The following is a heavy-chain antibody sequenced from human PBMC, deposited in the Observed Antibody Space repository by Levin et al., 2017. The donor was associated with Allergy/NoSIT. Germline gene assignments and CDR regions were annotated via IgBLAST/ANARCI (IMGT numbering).Heavy chain of an antibody. Sequence: GGSLRLSCAASGFTFSNYAMSWVRQAPGKGLEWVSTIIDSGAGTYYADSVKGRFTISRDNSRKTLYLQMSSLRAEDTAVYYCVKTISWRDYRGSFDLWGQGTMVTVSS. CDR3: VKTISWRDYRGSFDL. V-gene: IGHV3-23*01. D-gene: IGHD3-10*01. J-gene: IGHJ3*01. CDR2: IIDSGAGT. CDR1: GFTFSNYA.